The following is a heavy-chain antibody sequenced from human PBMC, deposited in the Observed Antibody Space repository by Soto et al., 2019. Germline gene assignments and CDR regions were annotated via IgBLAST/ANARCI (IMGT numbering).Heavy chain of an antibody. CDR3: ARALYCSGGSYYSEDNWFDP. J-gene: IGHJ5*02. CDR2: IYYSGST. D-gene: IGHD2-15*01. CDR1: GGSISSGGYY. V-gene: IGHV4-31*03. Sequence: SETLSLTCTVSGGSISSGGYYWSWIRQHPGKGLEWIGYIYYSGSTYYNPSLKSRVTISVDTSKNQFSLKLSSVTAADTAVYYCARALYCSGGSYYSEDNWFDPRGQGTLVTVSS.